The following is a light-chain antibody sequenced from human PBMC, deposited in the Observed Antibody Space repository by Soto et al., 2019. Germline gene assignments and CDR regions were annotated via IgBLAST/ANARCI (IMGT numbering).Light chain of an antibody. J-gene: IGLJ1*01. Sequence: QSALTQPASVSGSPGQSITISCTGTGSDVGGYNYVSWYQQHPGRAPKLMIYDVSNRPSGVSNRFSGSKSGNTAPLTISGLQAEDEADYYCSSYTSSSTYVFGTGTKVTVL. CDR2: DVS. V-gene: IGLV2-14*03. CDR1: GSDVGGYNY. CDR3: SSYTSSSTYV.